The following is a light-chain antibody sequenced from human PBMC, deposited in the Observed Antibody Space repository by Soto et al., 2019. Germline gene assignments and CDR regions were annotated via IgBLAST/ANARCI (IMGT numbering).Light chain of an antibody. CDR1: QSVSSDY. J-gene: IGKJ1*01. Sequence: EIVLTRSPGTLSLSPGQRATLSCRASQSVSSDYLAWFQQKPGQAPRLLIYGASSRATGIPERFSGSGSGTDFTLTISRLEPEDFALYYCQQYGRLPRTFGQGTKVEIK. CDR2: GAS. V-gene: IGKV3-20*01. CDR3: QQYGRLPRT.